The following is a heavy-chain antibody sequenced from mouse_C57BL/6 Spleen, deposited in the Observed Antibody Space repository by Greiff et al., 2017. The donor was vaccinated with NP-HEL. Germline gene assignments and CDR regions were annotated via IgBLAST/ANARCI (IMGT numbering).Heavy chain of an antibody. D-gene: IGHD2-10*01. CDR2: ISSGGGST. Sequence: EVQVVESGGGLVQPGGSLKLSCAASGFTFSDYYMYWVRQTPEKRLEWVAYISSGGGSTYYPDTVKGRFTISRDNAKNTLYLQMSRLKSEDTAMYYCASSYYYYAMDYWGQGTSVTVSS. V-gene: IGHV5-12*01. CDR1: GFTFSDYY. CDR3: ASSYYYYAMDY. J-gene: IGHJ4*01.